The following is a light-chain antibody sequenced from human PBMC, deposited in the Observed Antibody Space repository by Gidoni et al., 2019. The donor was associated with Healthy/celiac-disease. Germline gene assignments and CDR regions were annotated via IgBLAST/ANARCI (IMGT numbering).Light chain of an antibody. CDR3: KKYNSYSRT. CDR2: DAS. J-gene: IGKJ1*01. CDR1: QSISSW. Sequence: DIQMTPSPSTLSASVGDRVTITCRASQSISSWLAWYQQKPGKAPKLLIYDASSLESGVPSRFSGSGSGKEFTLTSRNLQPDDFETYYGKKYNSYSRTFGKXTKVEIK. V-gene: IGKV1-5*01.